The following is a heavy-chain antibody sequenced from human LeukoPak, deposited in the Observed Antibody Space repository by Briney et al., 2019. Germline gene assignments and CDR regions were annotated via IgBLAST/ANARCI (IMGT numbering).Heavy chain of an antibody. V-gene: IGHV4-59*01. Sequence: SETLSLTCTVSGGSISSYYWGWIRQPPGKGLEWIGYIYYSGSTNYNPSLKSRVTISVDTSKNQFSLKLSSVTAADTAVYYCARALGSYYGFWSGYGHNWFDPWGQGTLVTVSS. CDR3: ARALGSYYGFWSGYGHNWFDP. CDR1: GGSISSYY. D-gene: IGHD3-3*01. CDR2: IYYSGST. J-gene: IGHJ5*02.